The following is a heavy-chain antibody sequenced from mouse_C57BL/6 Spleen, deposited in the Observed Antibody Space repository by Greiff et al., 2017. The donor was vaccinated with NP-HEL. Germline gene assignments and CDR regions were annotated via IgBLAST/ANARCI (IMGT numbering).Heavy chain of an antibody. CDR1: GYSFTDYN. CDR3: GKERGGNYEAMDY. CDR2: INPNYGTT. J-gene: IGHJ4*01. D-gene: IGHD2-1*01. Sequence: VQLQQSGPELVKPGASVKISCKASGYSFTDYNMNWVKQSNGKSLEWIGVINPNYGTTSYNQKFKGKATLTVDQSSSTAYMQLNSLTSEDSAVDYCGKERGGNYEAMDYWGQGTSVTVSS. V-gene: IGHV1-39*01.